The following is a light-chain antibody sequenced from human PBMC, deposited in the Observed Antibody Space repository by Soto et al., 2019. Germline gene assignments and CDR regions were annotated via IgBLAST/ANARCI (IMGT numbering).Light chain of an antibody. V-gene: IGLV2-14*01. CDR1: SSDVGGYNY. J-gene: IGLJ2*01. CDR3: SSYTSSSTPGVV. Sequence: QSALTQPASVSGSPGQSITISCTGTSSDVGGYNYVSWYQQHPGKAPKLMIYDVNNRPSGVSNRFSGSKSGNTASLTISGLQAEDEADYYCSSYTSSSTPGVVFGGGTKLTVL. CDR2: DVN.